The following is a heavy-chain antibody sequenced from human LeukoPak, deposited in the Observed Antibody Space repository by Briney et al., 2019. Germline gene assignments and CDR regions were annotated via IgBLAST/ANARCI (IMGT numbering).Heavy chain of an antibody. Sequence: SETLSLTCAVYGGSFSGYYWSWIRQPPGKGLEWIGEINHSGSTNYNPSLKSRVTISVDRSKNQFSLKLSSVTAADTAVYYCARGQGVVPAAIGGYFDYWGQGTLVTVSS. J-gene: IGHJ4*02. CDR1: GGSFSGYY. V-gene: IGHV4-34*01. CDR2: INHSGST. CDR3: ARGQGVVPAAIGGYFDY. D-gene: IGHD2-2*02.